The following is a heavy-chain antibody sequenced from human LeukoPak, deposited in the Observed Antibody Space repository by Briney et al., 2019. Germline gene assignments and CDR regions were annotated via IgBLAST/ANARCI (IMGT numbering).Heavy chain of an antibody. CDR2: VNPNSGNT. J-gene: IGHJ1*01. CDR1: XXTFTRXD. V-gene: IGHV1-8*01. CDR3: ARXSXXYXXXXXYH. Sequence: XXXXTFTRXDLNWVRQATGQGLEWMGWVNPNSGNTGYAQKFQGRVTMTREPAISTAYMEMSRLREEETDGYYCARXSXXYXXXXXYHWGXXTXVTVSS.